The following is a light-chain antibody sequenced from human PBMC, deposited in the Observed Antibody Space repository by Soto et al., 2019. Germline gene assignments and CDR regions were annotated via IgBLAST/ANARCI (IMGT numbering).Light chain of an antibody. CDR3: QPTNPFLPLA. J-gene: IGKJ4*01. Sequence: DIQMTQSPSSVSASVGDRVTITCRASQGISNWLAWYQQQPGKAPKLLISSAYTLQSGVPSRFSGGGSGAHFTLIISSLQPEDFATYYCQPTNPFLPLAFGGGTKVEIK. CDR2: SAY. V-gene: IGKV1-12*01. CDR1: QGISNW.